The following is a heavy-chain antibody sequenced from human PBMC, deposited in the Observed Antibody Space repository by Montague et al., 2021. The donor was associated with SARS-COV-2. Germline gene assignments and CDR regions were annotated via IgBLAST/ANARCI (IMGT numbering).Heavy chain of an antibody. Sequence: CAISGDSVAKHRSRSEEHTSALQSRFQWLCRILYRTEKNYHYAXXXKSRITIDPDTSKNQVSLQLRSVTPEDTAVYFCARVRHLGRGMDVWGQGTTVTVSS. D-gene: IGHD7-27*01. CDR1: GDSVAKHRSR. CDR3: ARVRHLGRGMDV. V-gene: IGHV6-1*01. J-gene: IGHJ6*02. CDR2: ILYRTEKNY.